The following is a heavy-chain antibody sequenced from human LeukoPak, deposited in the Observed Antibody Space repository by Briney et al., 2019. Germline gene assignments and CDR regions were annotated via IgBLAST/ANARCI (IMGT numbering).Heavy chain of an antibody. V-gene: IGHV3-30-3*01. CDR1: GFTFSSYA. CDR2: ISYDGSNK. CDR3: ASSVGAARGHDAFDI. J-gene: IGHJ3*02. Sequence: GRSLRLSCAASGFTFSSYAMHWVRQAPGKGLEWVAVISYDGSNKYYADSVKGRFTISRDNAKNSLYLQMNSLRAEDTAVYYCASSVGAARGHDAFDIWGQGTMVTVSS. D-gene: IGHD3-16*01.